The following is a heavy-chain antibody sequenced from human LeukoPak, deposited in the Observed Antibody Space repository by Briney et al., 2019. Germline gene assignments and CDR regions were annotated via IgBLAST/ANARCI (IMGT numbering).Heavy chain of an antibody. CDR2: ISWNSGSI. CDR3: ARHRSGSYYNHHDAFDI. D-gene: IGHD3-10*01. J-gene: IGHJ3*02. CDR1: GFTFDDYA. V-gene: IGHV3-9*01. Sequence: GGSLRLSCAASGFTFDDYAMRWVRQAPGKGLEWVSGISWNSGSIGYADSVKGRFIISRDNAKNSLYLQMNSLRAEDTALYYCARHRSGSYYNHHDAFDIWGQGTMVTVSS.